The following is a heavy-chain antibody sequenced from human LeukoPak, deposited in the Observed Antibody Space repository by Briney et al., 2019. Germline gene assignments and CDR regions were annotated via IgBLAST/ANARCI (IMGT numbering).Heavy chain of an antibody. J-gene: IGHJ4*02. V-gene: IGHV3-30*18. D-gene: IGHD6-19*01. CDR2: ISYDGKVK. Sequence: PGGSLRLSCAASGFAFSTYGMQWVRQAPGKGLEWVAVISYDGKVKHYTDSVKGRFTISRDNSRNTLYLQMNSLRAEDTAVYYCAKDREYSSGWYSPTFDYWGQGTLVTVSS. CDR3: AKDREYSSGWYSPTFDY. CDR1: GFAFSTYG.